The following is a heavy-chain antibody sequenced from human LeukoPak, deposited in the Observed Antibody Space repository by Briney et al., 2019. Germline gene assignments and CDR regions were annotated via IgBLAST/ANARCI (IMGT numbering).Heavy chain of an antibody. Sequence: SETLSLTCSVYGGSFSGYYWSWIRQPPGKGLEWIGVINHSGSTNYNPSLKSRVTISVDTSKNQFSLKQSSVTAADTAVYYCARGVLGYCSSTSCHFFDYWGQGTLVTVSS. V-gene: IGHV4-34*01. CDR1: GGSFSGYY. CDR3: ARGVLGYCSSTSCHFFDY. CDR2: INHSGST. D-gene: IGHD2-2*01. J-gene: IGHJ4*02.